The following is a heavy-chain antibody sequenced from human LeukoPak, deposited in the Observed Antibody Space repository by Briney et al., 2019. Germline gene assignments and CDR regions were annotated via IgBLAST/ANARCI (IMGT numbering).Heavy chain of an antibody. V-gene: IGHV4-59*01. CDR2: IYYTGAT. Sequence: SETLSLTCSVSGGSISSYYWSWIRQPPGKGLEWIGYIYYTGATYYNPSLESRVTISIDTSKRQLSLELRSVTAADTAVYYCACTSCYTPYTYYYYMDVWGKGTTVTVSS. J-gene: IGHJ6*03. D-gene: IGHD2-2*02. CDR1: GGSISSYY. CDR3: ACTSCYTPYTYYYYMDV.